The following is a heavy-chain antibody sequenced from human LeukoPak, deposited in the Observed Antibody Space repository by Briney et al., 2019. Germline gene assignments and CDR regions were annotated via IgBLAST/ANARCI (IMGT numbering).Heavy chain of an antibody. J-gene: IGHJ3*02. Sequence: PSETLSLTCTVSSGSISSYYWSWIRQPAGKGREWIGRTYTGGSTNYNPSLKSRVTMSVDTSKNQLSLKLSSVTAADTAVYYCARDHPDAFDIWGQGTMVTVSS. CDR1: SGSISSYY. CDR3: ARDHPDAFDI. V-gene: IGHV4-4*07. CDR2: TYTGGST.